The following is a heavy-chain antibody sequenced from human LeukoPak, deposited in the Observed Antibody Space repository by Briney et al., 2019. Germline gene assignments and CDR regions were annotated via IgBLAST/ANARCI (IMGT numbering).Heavy chain of an antibody. CDR2: IYSSGST. Sequence: PSETLSLTCTVSAGSISSYYWSWIRQPPGKGLEWIGYIYSSGSTNYNPSLKSRVTISVDTSKNQFSLKLSSVTAADTAVYYCARVEEGGYYYYGMDVWGQGTTVTVSS. CDR1: AGSISSYY. CDR3: ARVEEGGYYYYGMDV. J-gene: IGHJ6*02. V-gene: IGHV4-59*01. D-gene: IGHD3-16*01.